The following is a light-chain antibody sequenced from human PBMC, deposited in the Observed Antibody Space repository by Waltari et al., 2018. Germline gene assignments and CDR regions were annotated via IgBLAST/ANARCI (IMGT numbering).Light chain of an antibody. J-gene: IGKJ2*01. V-gene: IGKV1-5*03. CDR3: QHYNSFPYT. CDR2: KAS. Sequence: DIQMTQSPSTLSASVGDRVTISCRASQSLSTWLAWFQQKPGNAPKVLIYKASSLESGDPARVSVSVCGTEFTLTISSMQPDDFATYYNQHYNSFPYTFGQGTKLEIK. CDR1: QSLSTW.